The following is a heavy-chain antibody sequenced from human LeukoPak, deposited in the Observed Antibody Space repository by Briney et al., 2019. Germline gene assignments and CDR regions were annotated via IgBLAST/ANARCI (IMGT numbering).Heavy chain of an antibody. D-gene: IGHD1-26*01. CDR2: IYYSGST. CDR3: ARQGADYYFDY. J-gene: IGHJ4*02. Sequence: SETLSLTCTVSGGSISSGDYYWSWIRQHPGKGLESIGYIYYSGSTYYNPSLKSRVTISVDTSKNQFSLKLSSVTAADTAVYYCARQGADYYFDYWGQGTLVTVSS. V-gene: IGHV4-31*03. CDR1: GGSISSGDYY.